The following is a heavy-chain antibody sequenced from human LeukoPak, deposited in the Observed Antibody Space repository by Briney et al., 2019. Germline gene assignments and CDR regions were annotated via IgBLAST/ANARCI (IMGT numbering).Heavy chain of an antibody. CDR2: ISRRSRHV. CDR3: VRDLMGSGSTTAYLHH. Sequence: GGSLRLSCAASGFTFSDYSMNWVRQAPGKGLEWASSISRRSRHVYYAGSVKGRFTISRDNAKNSLYLQMNSLRAEDMAVYFCVRDLMGSGSTTAYLHHWGQGTLVTVSS. CDR1: GFTFSDYS. D-gene: IGHD1-1*01. J-gene: IGHJ1*01. V-gene: IGHV3-21*01.